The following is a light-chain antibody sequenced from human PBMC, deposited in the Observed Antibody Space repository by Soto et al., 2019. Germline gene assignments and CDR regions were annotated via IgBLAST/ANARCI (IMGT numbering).Light chain of an antibody. CDR2: SAS. J-gene: IGKJ4*01. Sequence: DIQMTQSPSSLSASVGDRVTITCRASQGISSYLAWYQQKPGKVPKLLIYSASTWPSGVPSRFSGSGSGTDFTLTISSLQPEDVATYYCQKYNSVPLTFGGGTKVEIK. CDR1: QGISSY. CDR3: QKYNSVPLT. V-gene: IGKV1-27*01.